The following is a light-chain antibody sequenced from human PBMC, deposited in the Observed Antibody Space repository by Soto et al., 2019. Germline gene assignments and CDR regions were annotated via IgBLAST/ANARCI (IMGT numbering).Light chain of an antibody. V-gene: IGLV2-14*01. J-gene: IGLJ1*01. CDR1: SSDVGRYDY. Sequence: QSALAQPASVSGSPGQSITISCTGTSSDVGRYDYVSWFQQHPGKTSKLLIYDVNHWLSGASDRFSGSKSGNTASLTISGLQPEDEADYYCTSFTTSSTFGFGTGTKVTVL. CDR3: TSFTTSSTFG. CDR2: DVN.